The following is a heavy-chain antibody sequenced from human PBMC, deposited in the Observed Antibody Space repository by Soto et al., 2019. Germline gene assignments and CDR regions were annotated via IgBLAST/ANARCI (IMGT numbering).Heavy chain of an antibody. CDR1: GFTFGDWW. CDR3: ARDRGIGSLGYFRH. J-gene: IGHJ1*01. D-gene: IGHD3-10*01. V-gene: IGHV3-7*01. Sequence: EVQLVESGGGLVQGGGSRRPSGAASGFTFGDWWMTWVRQAPGKGLEWVANINQDESEKSYADSVKDRFTISRDNAKNSLYLQMNSLRAEDTGIYYCARDRGIGSLGYFRHWGQGTLVTASS. CDR2: INQDESEK.